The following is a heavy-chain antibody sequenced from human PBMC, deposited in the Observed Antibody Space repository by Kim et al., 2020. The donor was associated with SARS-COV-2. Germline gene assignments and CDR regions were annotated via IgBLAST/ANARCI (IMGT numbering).Heavy chain of an antibody. D-gene: IGHD3-16*01. V-gene: IGHV1-18*04. CDR2: IRNYNGNT. J-gene: IGHJ6*01. Sequence: ASVKVSCKASGFTFSTSSVSWVRQAPGQGLEWVGWIRNYNGNTKYGEKFQGRVTMTRDTSTTTVYMDLRSLRVDDTAEYYCARHKYIQRGYDHDYGLDVW. CDR3: ARHKYIQRGYDHDYGLDV. CDR1: GFTFSTSS.